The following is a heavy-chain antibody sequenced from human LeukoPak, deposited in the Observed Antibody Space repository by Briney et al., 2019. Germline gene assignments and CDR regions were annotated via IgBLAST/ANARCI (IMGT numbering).Heavy chain of an antibody. Sequence: WMGWINPNSGGTNYAQKFQGRVTMTRDTSISTAYMELSRLRSDDTAVYYCARDPRGYSSGWYSGAFDIWGQGTMVTVSS. D-gene: IGHD6-19*01. J-gene: IGHJ3*02. CDR2: INPNSGGT. CDR3: ARDPRGYSSGWYSGAFDI. V-gene: IGHV1-2*02.